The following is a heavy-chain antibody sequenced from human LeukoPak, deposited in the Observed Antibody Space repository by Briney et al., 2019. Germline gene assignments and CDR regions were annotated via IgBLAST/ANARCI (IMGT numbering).Heavy chain of an antibody. CDR3: ARLGMKDY. CDR2: IYDGGST. Sequence: SETLSLTCTVSGGSIRSYHWSWIRQPPGKRLEWIGYIYDGGSTNYNPSLKSRVTISVDTSKNQFSLKLSSVTAADTAVYYCARLGMKDYWGQGTLVTVSS. V-gene: IGHV4-59*12. J-gene: IGHJ4*02. CDR1: GGSIRSYH. D-gene: IGHD3-10*01.